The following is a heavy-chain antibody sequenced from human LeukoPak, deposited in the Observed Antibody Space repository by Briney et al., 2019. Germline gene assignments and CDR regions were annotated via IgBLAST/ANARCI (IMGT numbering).Heavy chain of an antibody. CDR2: ISGSGGDT. CDR1: GFTFSNYA. V-gene: IGHV3-23*01. D-gene: IGHD6-19*01. CDR3: ASIYSSGYYPIGY. J-gene: IGHJ4*02. Sequence: PGGSLRLSCAASGFTFSNYAMSWVRQAPGKGLEWVSGISGSGGDTYYADSVKGRFTISRDNSKNTLYLQMNSLRAEDTAVYYCASIYSSGYYPIGYWGQGTLVTVSS.